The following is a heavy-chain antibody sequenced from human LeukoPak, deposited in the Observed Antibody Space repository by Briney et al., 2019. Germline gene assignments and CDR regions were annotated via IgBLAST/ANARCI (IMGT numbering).Heavy chain of an antibody. V-gene: IGHV4-34*01. D-gene: IGHD5-18*01. Sequence: SETLSLTCAVYGGSSSGYYWSWIRQPPGKGLEWIWEINHGGSTNYNPSLKSRVTISVDTSKNQFSLKLSSVTAADTAVYYCARAGSYGYDYWGQGTLVTVSS. CDR1: GGSSSGYY. CDR3: ARAGSYGYDY. CDR2: INHGGST. J-gene: IGHJ4*02.